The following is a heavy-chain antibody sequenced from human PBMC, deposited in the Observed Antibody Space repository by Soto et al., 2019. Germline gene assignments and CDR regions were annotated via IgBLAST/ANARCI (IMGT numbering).Heavy chain of an antibody. CDR3: ARAWYYKGFDP. CDR1: GGTFSSYA. D-gene: IGHD3-10*01. CDR2: IIPIFGTA. Sequence: QVQLVQSGAEVKKPGSSVKVSCKASGGTFSSYAISWVRQAPGQGLEWMGGIIPIFGTANYAQKFQGRVTINADELTSTGYMELSSVTAEDTAVYSWARAWYYKGFDPWGQGTLVTVSS. J-gene: IGHJ5*02. V-gene: IGHV1-69*12.